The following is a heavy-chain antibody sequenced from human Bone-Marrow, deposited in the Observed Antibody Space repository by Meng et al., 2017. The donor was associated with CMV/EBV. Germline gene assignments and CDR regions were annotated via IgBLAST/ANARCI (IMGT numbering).Heavy chain of an antibody. Sequence: ASVKVSCKASGYTLSSNYMHWVRQAPGQGLEWMGWVGGCDGDTNYALEFRGRVTMTTDTATNTAYMELRSLRSDDTAVYYCARDWECLDRSDVFDIWGQGTMVTVSS. CDR2: VGGCDGDT. V-gene: IGHV1-18*01. D-gene: IGHD3-9*01. CDR1: GYTLSSNY. J-gene: IGHJ3*02. CDR3: ARDWECLDRSDVFDI.